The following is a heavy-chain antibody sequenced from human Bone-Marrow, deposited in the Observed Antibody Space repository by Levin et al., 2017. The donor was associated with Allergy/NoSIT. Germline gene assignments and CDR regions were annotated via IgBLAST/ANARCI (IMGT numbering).Heavy chain of an antibody. CDR3: ARGIIGDVRVAHKEAFDI. CDR2: ISSSGSDM. V-gene: IGHV3-21*01. CDR1: GFTFSIYS. Sequence: GESLKISCTVSGFTFSIYSINWVRQAPGKGLEWVSSISSSGSDMYYVDSVRGRFTISRDNAKNSLTLQMNSLRAEDTAVYYCARGIIGDVRVAHKEAFDIWAQGTMVSVSS. D-gene: IGHD2-8*02. J-gene: IGHJ3*02.